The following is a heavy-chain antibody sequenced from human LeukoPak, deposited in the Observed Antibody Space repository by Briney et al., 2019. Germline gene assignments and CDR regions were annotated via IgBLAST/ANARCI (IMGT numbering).Heavy chain of an antibody. CDR3: ARGNYYDIITPLRT. CDR2: INPNSGGT. Sequence: ASVKVSCKASGYTFTGYYMHWVRQAPGQGLEWMGWINPNSGGTNYAQKFQGRVTMTRDTSISTAYMELSRLRPDDTAVYYCARGNYYDIITPLRTWGQGTLVTVSS. CDR1: GYTFTGYY. D-gene: IGHD3-9*01. J-gene: IGHJ4*02. V-gene: IGHV1-2*02.